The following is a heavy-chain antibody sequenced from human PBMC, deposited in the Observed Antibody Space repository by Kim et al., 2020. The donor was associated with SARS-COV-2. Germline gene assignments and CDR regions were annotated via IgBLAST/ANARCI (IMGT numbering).Heavy chain of an antibody. D-gene: IGHD6-13*01. CDR2: NYR. V-gene: IGHV3-21*01. Sequence: NYRYYADSVTGRVTISRDNAQNSLFLQINSLRAEDTAVYYCAKGAGGPWGQGTLVTVSS. J-gene: IGHJ5*02. CDR3: AKGAGGP.